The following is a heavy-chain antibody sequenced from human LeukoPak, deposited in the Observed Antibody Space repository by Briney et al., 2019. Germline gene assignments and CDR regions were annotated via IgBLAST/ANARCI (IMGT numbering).Heavy chain of an antibody. CDR2: IYYSGST. CDR3: ARERYGDQTFDY. Sequence: SSQTLSLTCTVSGGSISSYYWSWIRQPPGKGLEWIGYIYYSGSTNYNPSLKSRVTISVDTSKNQFSLKLSSVTAADTAVYYCARERYGDQTFDYWGQGTLVTVSS. V-gene: IGHV4-59*01. CDR1: GGSISSYY. J-gene: IGHJ4*02. D-gene: IGHD4-17*01.